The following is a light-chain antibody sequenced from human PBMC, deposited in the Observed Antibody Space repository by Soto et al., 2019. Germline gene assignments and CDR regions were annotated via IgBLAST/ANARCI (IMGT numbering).Light chain of an antibody. CDR2: DAS. CDR1: QGIGSA. J-gene: IGKJ4*01. V-gene: IGKV1-13*02. CDR3: QQYYSYVT. Sequence: AAKLTQSPSSLSSSVGDRLTISCRASQGIGSALAWYQQKPGKAPKVLIYDASSLKSGVPSRLSGSGSGTEFTLSISSMQPDDLATYFCQQYYSYVTFGGGTKVDIK.